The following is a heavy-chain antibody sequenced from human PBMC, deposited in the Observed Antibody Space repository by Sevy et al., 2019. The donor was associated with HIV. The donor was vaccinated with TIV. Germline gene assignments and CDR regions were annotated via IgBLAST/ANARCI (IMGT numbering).Heavy chain of an antibody. D-gene: IGHD3-22*01. CDR1: GFTFDDYG. CDR3: ARGNSGSFDY. Sequence: GGSLRLSCAASGFTFDDYGMSWVRQAPGKGLEWVSGINGNGATTDYAASVKGRFTISRDNAKNSLYLQMNSLRPEDTAVYYCARGNSGSFDYWGQGTLVTVSS. J-gene: IGHJ4*02. CDR2: INGNGATT. V-gene: IGHV3-20*04.